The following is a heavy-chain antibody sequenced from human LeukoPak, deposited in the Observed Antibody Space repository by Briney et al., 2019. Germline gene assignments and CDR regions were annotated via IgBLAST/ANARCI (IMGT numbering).Heavy chain of an antibody. J-gene: IGHJ3*02. V-gene: IGHV1-3*01. CDR3: ARGPAEWLLPPKDAFDI. D-gene: IGHD3-3*01. CDR2: INAGNGNT. CDR1: GYTFTNYA. Sequence: GASVKVSCKASGYTFTNYAMHWVRQAPGQRLEWMGWINAGNGNTKYSQKFQGRVTITRDTSASTAYMELSSLRSEDTAVYYCARGPAEWLLPPKDAFDIWGQGTMVTVSS.